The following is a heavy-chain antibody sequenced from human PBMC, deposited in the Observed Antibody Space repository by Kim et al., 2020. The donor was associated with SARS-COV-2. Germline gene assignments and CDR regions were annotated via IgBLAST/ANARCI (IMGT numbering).Heavy chain of an antibody. CDR2: IYYSGST. V-gene: IGHV4-59*13. Sequence: SETLSLTCTVSGGSISSYYWSWIRQPPGKGLEWIGYIYYSGSTNYNPSLKSRVTISVDTSKNQFSLKLSSVTAADTAVYYCARDMVQQRLVQNYGMDVWGQGTTVTVSS. J-gene: IGHJ6*02. CDR3: ARDMVQQRLVQNYGMDV. D-gene: IGHD6-13*01. CDR1: GGSISSYY.